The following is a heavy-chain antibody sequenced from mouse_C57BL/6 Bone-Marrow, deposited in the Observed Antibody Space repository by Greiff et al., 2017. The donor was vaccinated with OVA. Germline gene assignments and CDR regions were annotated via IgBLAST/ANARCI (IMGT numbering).Heavy chain of an antibody. CDR3: ARPRLTAQASFAY. CDR1: GYTFTSYW. D-gene: IGHD3-2*02. J-gene: IGHJ3*01. V-gene: IGHV1-69*01. CDR2: IDPSDSYT. Sequence: QVQLQQPGAELVMPGASVKLSCKASGYTFTSYWMHWVKQRPGQGLEWIGEIDPSDSYTNYNQKFKGKSTLTVDKSSSTAYMQLSSLTSEDSAVYYCARPRLTAQASFAYWGQGTLVTVSA.